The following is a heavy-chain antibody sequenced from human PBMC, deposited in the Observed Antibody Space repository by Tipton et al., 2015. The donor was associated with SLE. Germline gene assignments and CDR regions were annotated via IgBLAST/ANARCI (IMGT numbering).Heavy chain of an antibody. J-gene: IGHJ4*02. CDR3: ARGILEWSDY. CDR2: IDHSGST. Sequence: TLSLTCAVYGGSLTGYNWSWIRQPPGKGLEWIGEIDHSGSTNYNPSLESRVTISIDTSKNQFSLKLSSVTAADTAVYYCARGILEWSDYWGQGILVTVSS. V-gene: IGHV4-34*01. CDR1: GGSLTGYN. D-gene: IGHD3-3*01.